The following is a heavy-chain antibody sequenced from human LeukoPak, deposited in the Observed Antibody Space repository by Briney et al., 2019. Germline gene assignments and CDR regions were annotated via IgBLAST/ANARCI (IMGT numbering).Heavy chain of an antibody. CDR2: IKQDGSEK. Sequence: GGSLRLSCAASGFSVCSNYMSWVRQAPGKGLEWVANIKQDGSEKYYVDSVKGRFTISRDNSKNTLYLQMNSLRAEDTAVYYCARTSDSSWYFDYWGQGTLVTVSS. CDR1: GFSVCSNY. V-gene: IGHV3-7*01. J-gene: IGHJ4*02. D-gene: IGHD6-13*01. CDR3: ARTSDSSWYFDY.